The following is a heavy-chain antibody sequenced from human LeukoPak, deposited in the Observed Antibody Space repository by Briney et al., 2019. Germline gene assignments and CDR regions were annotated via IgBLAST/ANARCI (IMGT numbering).Heavy chain of an antibody. Sequence: SETLSLTCTVSGGSISSYYWSWIRQPPGKGLEWIGYIYYSGSTNYNPSLKSRVTISVDTSKNQFSLKLSSVTATDTAVYYCARAYYDYVWGSFDAFDIWGQGTMVTVSS. V-gene: IGHV4-59*01. J-gene: IGHJ3*02. CDR3: ARAYYDYVWGSFDAFDI. CDR2: IYYSGST. CDR1: GGSISSYY. D-gene: IGHD3-16*01.